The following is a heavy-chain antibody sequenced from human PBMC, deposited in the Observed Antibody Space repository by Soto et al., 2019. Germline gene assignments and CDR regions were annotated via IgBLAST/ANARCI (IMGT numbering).Heavy chain of an antibody. CDR2: INPNSGGT. Sequence: ASVKVSCKASGYTFTGYYMHWVRQAPGQGLEWMGRINPNSGGTNYAQKFQGWVTMTRDTSISTAYMELSRLRSDDTAVYYCARVGQLPRKGAFDIWGQGTMVTVSS. CDR1: GYTFTGYY. J-gene: IGHJ3*02. D-gene: IGHD2-2*01. CDR3: ARVGQLPRKGAFDI. V-gene: IGHV1-2*04.